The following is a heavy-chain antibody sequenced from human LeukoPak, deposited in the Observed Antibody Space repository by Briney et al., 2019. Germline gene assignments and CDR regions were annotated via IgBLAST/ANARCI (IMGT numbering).Heavy chain of an antibody. CDR1: GYTFTSYG. V-gene: IGHV1-18*01. D-gene: IGHD2-2*01. J-gene: IGHJ4*02. CDR2: ISAYNGNT. Sequence: ASVKVSCKASGYTFTSYGIRWVRQAPGQGLEWMGWISAYNGNTNYAQKLQGRVTMTTDTSTSTAYMDLRSLRSDDTAMYHCARDRRSGYCSSTSCYHYDYWGQGTLVTVSS. CDR3: ARDRRSGYCSSTSCYHYDY.